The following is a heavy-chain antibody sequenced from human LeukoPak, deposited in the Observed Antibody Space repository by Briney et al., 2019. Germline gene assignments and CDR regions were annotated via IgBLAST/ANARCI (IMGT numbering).Heavy chain of an antibody. CDR3: TTVTQLRWSHADDY. V-gene: IGHV3-15*01. CDR2: IKSKTDGGTT. Sequence: GGSLRLSCAASGFTFSNAWMSWVRQAPGKGLEWVGRIKSKTDGGTTEYAGAVKGRFTISRDDSKNTRYQQMNSLKTEDTAVYYCTTVTQLRWSHADDYWGQGTLVTVSS. J-gene: IGHJ4*02. CDR1: GFTFSNAW. D-gene: IGHD4-23*01.